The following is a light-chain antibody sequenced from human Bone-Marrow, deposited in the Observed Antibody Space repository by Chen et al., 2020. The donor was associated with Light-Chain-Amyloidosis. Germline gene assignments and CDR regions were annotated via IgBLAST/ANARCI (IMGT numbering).Light chain of an antibody. J-gene: IGLJ1*01. Sequence: SYVLTQPPSVSVAPGQTARLTCGADNIGTETVHWYQHKPGQAPVLVIYDDTDRPSGIPERFSGSTSANTATLTSSRVEAGDEADHYCQEADISSDYEVFGTGTKVTVL. V-gene: IGLV3-21*02. CDR2: DDT. CDR1: NIGTET. CDR3: QEADISSDYEV.